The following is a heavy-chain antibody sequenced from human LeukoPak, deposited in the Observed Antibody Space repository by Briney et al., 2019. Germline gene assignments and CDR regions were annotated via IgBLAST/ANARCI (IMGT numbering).Heavy chain of an antibody. Sequence: RASVKVSCKASGYTFTSYGISWVRQAPGQGLEWMGWISAYNGNTNYAQKLQGRVTMTTDTSTSTAYMELRSLRSDDTAVYYCARDTDGYYDSSRHFDYWGQGTLVTVSS. D-gene: IGHD3-22*01. J-gene: IGHJ4*02. V-gene: IGHV1-18*01. CDR2: ISAYNGNT. CDR1: GYTFTSYG. CDR3: ARDTDGYYDSSRHFDY.